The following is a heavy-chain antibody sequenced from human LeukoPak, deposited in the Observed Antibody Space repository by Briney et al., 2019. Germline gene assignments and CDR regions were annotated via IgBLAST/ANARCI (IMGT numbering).Heavy chain of an antibody. J-gene: IGHJ3*02. V-gene: IGHV3-7*01. Sequence: GGSLRLSCEASGLSINSYRVTWVPEAPGKGVEWVANIKKQGSEKYYVDSVKSRFTIARDNAKNSLYLQMHNLRAEDTAMYYCARHAYYVFDIWGQGTMVTVPS. CDR2: IKKQGSEK. CDR3: ARHAYYVFDI. CDR1: GLSINSYR. D-gene: IGHD3-10*01.